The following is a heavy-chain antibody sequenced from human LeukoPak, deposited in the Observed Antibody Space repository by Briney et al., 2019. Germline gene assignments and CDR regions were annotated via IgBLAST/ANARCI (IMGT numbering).Heavy chain of an antibody. J-gene: IGHJ6*02. D-gene: IGHD3-3*01. V-gene: IGHV3-23*01. CDR2: ISGSGGST. Sequence: GGSLRLSCAASGFTFSSYAMSWVRQAPGKGLEWVSAISGSGGSTYYAGSVKGRFTISRDNSKNTPYLQMNSLRAEDTAVYYCAKDPSMGYYDFWSGYYPYGMDVWGQGTTVTVSS. CDR1: GFTFSSYA. CDR3: AKDPSMGYYDFWSGYYPYGMDV.